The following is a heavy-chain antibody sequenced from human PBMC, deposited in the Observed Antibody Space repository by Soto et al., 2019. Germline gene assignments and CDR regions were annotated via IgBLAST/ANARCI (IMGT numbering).Heavy chain of an antibody. J-gene: IGHJ4*02. CDR1: GGSICSGGYF. CDR2: I. D-gene: IGHD2-8*02. Sequence: QVQLQESGPGLVKPSQTLSLTCTVSGGSICSGGYFWSWIRQHPGKGLEWTVYIYNPFLKRLVTISVHTSNNQFSLTLSSVTAADTAVYYHARLLDCWGQGTLVTVSS. V-gene: IGHV4-31*01. CDR3: ARLLDC.